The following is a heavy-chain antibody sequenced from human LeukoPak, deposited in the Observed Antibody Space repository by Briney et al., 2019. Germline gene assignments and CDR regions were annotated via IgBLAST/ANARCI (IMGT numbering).Heavy chain of an antibody. CDR1: GGSISSYF. CDR3: AKTDLPNYYGSGST. J-gene: IGHJ4*02. Sequence: SETLSLTCTVSGGSISSYFWSWIRQPPGKGLEWIGYIYYSGSTNYNPSLKSRVTISVDTSKNQFSLKLTSVTAADTAVYYCAKTDLPNYYGSGSTWGQGTLVTVSS. V-gene: IGHV4-59*01. D-gene: IGHD3-10*01. CDR2: IYYSGST.